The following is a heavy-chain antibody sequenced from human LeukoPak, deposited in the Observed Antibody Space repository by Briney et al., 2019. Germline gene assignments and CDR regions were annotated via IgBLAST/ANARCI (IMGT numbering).Heavy chain of an antibody. Sequence: SETLSLTCAVYGGSFSGYYWSWIRQPPGKGLEWIGEINHSGSTNYNPSLKSRVTISVDTSKNQFSLKLSSVTAADTAVYYCVRDWGYDSSGKWQKYFDSWGQGTLVIVSS. CDR1: GGSFSGYY. CDR3: VRDWGYDSSGKWQKYFDS. J-gene: IGHJ4*02. D-gene: IGHD3-22*01. V-gene: IGHV4-34*01. CDR2: INHSGST.